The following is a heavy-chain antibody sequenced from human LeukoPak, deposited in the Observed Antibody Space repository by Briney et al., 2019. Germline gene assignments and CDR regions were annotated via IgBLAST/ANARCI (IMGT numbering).Heavy chain of an antibody. J-gene: IGHJ4*02. D-gene: IGHD6-25*01. V-gene: IGHV4-30-2*01. CDR2: IYHSGST. CDR3: ARDPSRAAGGGY. Sequence: SQTLSLTCTVSGGSISSGGYYWSWIRQPPGKGLEWIGYIYHSGSTYYNPSLKSRVTISVDRSKNQFSLKLSSVTAADTAVYYCARDPSRAAGGGYWGQGTLVTVSS. CDR1: GGSISSGGYY.